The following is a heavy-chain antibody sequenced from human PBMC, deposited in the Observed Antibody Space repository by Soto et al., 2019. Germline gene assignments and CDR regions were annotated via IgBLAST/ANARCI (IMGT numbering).Heavy chain of an antibody. J-gene: IGHJ2*01. V-gene: IGHV3-66*01. D-gene: IGHD1-1*01. CDR1: GFTVSSNY. Sequence: EVQLVESGGGLVQPGGSLRLSCAASGFTVSSNYMSWVRQAPGKGLEGVSVIYSGGSTYYAYSVKGRFTISRDKSKNTMYPQMNSLRAEDTAFYYGAREGGRYLPLRYFALWGRGTLVTVSS. CDR2: IYSGGST. CDR3: AREGGRYLPLRYFAL.